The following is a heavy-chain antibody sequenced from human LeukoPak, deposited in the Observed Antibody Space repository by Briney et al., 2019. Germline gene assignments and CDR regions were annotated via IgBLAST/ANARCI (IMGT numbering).Heavy chain of an antibody. CDR1: GGSISSGSYY. V-gene: IGHV4-61*02. D-gene: IGHD2/OR15-2a*01. J-gene: IGHJ6*03. CDR3: ARASMPNYYYYYMDV. Sequence: IPSETLSLTCTVSGGSISSGSYYWSWIRQPAGKGLEWIGRIYTSGSTNYNPSLKSRVTISVDTSKNQFSLKLSSVTTADTAVYYCARASMPNYYYYYMDVWGKGTTVTVSS. CDR2: IYTSGST.